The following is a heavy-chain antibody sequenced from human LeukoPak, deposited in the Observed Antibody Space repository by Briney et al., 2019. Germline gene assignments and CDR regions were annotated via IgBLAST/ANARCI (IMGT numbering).Heavy chain of an antibody. D-gene: IGHD3/OR15-3a*01. Sequence: PGGSLRLSCAASGFTFSSYAMSWVRQAPGKGLEWVSAISGSGGSTYYADSVKGRFTISRDNSKNTLYLQMNSLRAEDTAVYYCAKGWTGNPRLPPDYWGQGTLVTVSS. CDR1: GFTFSSYA. CDR3: AKGWTGNPRLPPDY. CDR2: ISGSGGST. V-gene: IGHV3-23*01. J-gene: IGHJ4*02.